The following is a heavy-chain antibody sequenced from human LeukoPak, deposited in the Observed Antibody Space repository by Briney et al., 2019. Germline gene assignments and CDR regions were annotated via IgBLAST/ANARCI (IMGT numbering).Heavy chain of an antibody. CDR3: ARGLPNCSGGSCYYYYYYMDV. Sequence: SETLSLTCTVSGGSISSYYWRWVRQPPGKGREWVGYIYYSGSTNYNPSLKSRVTISVDTSKSPFSLKLSSVTAADTAVYYCARGLPNCSGGSCYYYYYYMDVWGKGTTVTVSS. V-gene: IGHV4-59*01. J-gene: IGHJ6*03. CDR1: GGSISSYY. CDR2: IYYSGST. D-gene: IGHD2-15*01.